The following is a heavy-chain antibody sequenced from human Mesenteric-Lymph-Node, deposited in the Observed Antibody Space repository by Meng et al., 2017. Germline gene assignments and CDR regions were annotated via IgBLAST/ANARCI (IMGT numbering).Heavy chain of an antibody. J-gene: IGHJ4*02. CDR2: TTYMSKWHN. V-gene: IGHV6-1*01. CDR3: ARGSLLVGTTRFDY. D-gene: IGHD2-21*02. Sequence: SQTLSLTCVISGDSVSSSSFAWHWIRQSPSRGLEWLGRTTYMSKWHNDYAVSVESRILIKLDTSTNHLSLQLNSVTPDDTAVYYCARGSLLVGTTRFDYWGQGTLVTVSS. CDR1: GDSVSSSSFA.